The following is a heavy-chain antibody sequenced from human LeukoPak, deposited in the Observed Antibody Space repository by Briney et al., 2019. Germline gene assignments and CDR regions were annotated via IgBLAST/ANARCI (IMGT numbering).Heavy chain of an antibody. CDR2: IYSGGST. Sequence: GGSLRLSCAASGFTFSSYAMSWVRQAPGKGLEWVSVIYSGGSTYYADSVKGRFTISRHNSKNTLYLQMNSLRAEDTAVYYYARITGYSSGWHRPFDYWGQGTLVTVSS. CDR1: GFTFSSYA. V-gene: IGHV3-53*04. D-gene: IGHD6-19*01. CDR3: ARITGYSSGWHRPFDY. J-gene: IGHJ4*02.